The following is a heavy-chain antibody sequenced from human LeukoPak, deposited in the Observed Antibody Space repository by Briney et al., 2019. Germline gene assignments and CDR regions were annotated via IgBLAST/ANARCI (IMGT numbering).Heavy chain of an antibody. Sequence: GGSLRLSCAASGFSFSGSAVHWVRQAPGQGLEWMGIINPSGGSTSYAQKFQGRVTMTRDMSTSTVYMELSSLRSEDTAVYYCARGAPREWELPRAFDIWGQGTMVTVSS. V-gene: IGHV1-46*01. CDR1: GFSFSGSA. J-gene: IGHJ3*02. CDR2: INPSGGST. CDR3: ARGAPREWELPRAFDI. D-gene: IGHD1-26*01.